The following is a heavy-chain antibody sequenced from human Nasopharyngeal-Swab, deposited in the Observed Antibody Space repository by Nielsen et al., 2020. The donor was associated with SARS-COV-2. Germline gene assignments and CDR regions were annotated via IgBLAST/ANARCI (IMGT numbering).Heavy chain of an antibody. D-gene: IGHD3-10*01. CDR3: AREGSVVTDTEGMDV. V-gene: IGHV1-69*04. J-gene: IGHJ6*02. Sequence: WVRQAPGQGCEWMGTIIPILGIANYAQKFQGRVTITADKSTSTAYMELSSLRSEDTAVYYCAREGSVVTDTEGMDVWGQGTTVTVSS. CDR2: IIPILGIA.